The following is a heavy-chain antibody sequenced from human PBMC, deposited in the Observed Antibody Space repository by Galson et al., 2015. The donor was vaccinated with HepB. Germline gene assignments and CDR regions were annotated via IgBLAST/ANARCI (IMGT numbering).Heavy chain of an antibody. CDR1: GFTFSNAW. V-gene: IGHV3-15*01. D-gene: IGHD1-26*01. J-gene: IGHJ4*02. Sequence: SLRLSCAVSGFTFSNAWMSWVRQAPGKGLEWVGRIKSKTDGGTTDYAAPVKGRFTISRDDSENTLYLQMNSLKTEDTAVYYCTTGPYSGSYYVLDYWGQGTLVTVSS. CDR2: IKSKTDGGTT. CDR3: TTGPYSGSYYVLDY.